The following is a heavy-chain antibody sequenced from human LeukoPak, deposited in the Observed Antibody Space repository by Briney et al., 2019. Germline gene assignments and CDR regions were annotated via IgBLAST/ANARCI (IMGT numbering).Heavy chain of an antibody. CDR3: ARAYDSFGY. D-gene: IGHD3-22*01. CDR2: IGTDNGNT. J-gene: IGHJ4*02. CDR1: GYTFTSLG. V-gene: IGHV1-18*04. Sequence: ASVKVSCKASGYTFTSLGITWVRPAPGRGLEWMGWIGTDNGNTNYAPKLQGRLTLTTDTSTSTAYMELRSLRSDDTAVYYCARAYDSFGYWGQGTLVTVSS.